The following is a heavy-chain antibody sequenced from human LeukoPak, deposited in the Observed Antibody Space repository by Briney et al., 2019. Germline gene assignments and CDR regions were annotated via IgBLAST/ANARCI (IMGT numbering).Heavy chain of an antibody. CDR3: ARAPGELLTTYYFDY. CDR1: GFTFSDYY. D-gene: IGHD3-10*01. Sequence: PGGSLRLSCAASGFTFSDYYMSWIRQAPGKGLEWVSYISSSGSTIYYADSVKGRFTISRDNAKNSLYLQMNSLRAEDTAVYYCARAPGELLTTYYFDYWGQGTLVTVSS. CDR2: ISSSGSTI. J-gene: IGHJ4*02. V-gene: IGHV3-11*01.